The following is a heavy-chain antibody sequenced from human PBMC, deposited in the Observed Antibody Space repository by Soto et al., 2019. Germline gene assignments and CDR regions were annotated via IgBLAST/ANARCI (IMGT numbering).Heavy chain of an antibody. CDR1: GGSISSGGYY. Sequence: QVQLQESGPGLVKPSQTLSLTCTVSGGSISSGGYYWSWIRQHPGKGLEWIGYIYYSGSTYYNPSXXXXXXXXXXXXXXXXXXXXXXXXXXDTAVYYCAREVVTAIQGFDYWGQGTLVTVSS. CDR3: AREVVTAIQGFDY. D-gene: IGHD2-21*02. V-gene: IGHV4-31*01. J-gene: IGHJ4*02. CDR2: IYYSGST.